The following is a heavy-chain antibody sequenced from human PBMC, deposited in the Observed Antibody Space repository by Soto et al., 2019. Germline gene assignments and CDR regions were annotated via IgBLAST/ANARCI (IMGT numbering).Heavy chain of an antibody. D-gene: IGHD1-26*01. V-gene: IGHV4-34*01. CDR2: INHSGST. J-gene: IGHJ6*02. CDR1: GGSFSGYY. Sequence: SLTCAVYGGSFSGYYWSWIRQPPGKGLERIGEINHSGSTNYNPSLKSRATISVDTSKNQFSLKLSSVTAADTAVYYCARCIVGATTQYYYYGMDVWGQGTTVTVSS. CDR3: ARCIVGATTQYYYYGMDV.